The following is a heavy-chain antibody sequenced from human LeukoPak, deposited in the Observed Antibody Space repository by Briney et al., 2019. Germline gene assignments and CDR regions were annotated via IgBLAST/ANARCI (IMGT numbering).Heavy chain of an antibody. CDR3: AKSVVATRYLVDY. CDR1: GFTFSSYG. Sequence: GRSLRLSCAASGFTFSSYGMHWVRQAPGTGLEWVAVISYDGSNKYYADSVKGRFTISRDNSKNTLYLQMNSLRAEDTAVYYCAKSVVATRYLVDYWGQGTLVTVSS. D-gene: IGHD5-12*01. V-gene: IGHV3-30*18. J-gene: IGHJ4*02. CDR2: ISYDGSNK.